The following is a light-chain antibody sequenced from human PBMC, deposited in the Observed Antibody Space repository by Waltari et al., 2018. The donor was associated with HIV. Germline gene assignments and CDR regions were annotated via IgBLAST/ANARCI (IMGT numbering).Light chain of an antibody. Sequence: SYELTQPPSLQVSPQQTAPNPRSGTQLAKKYAYWYRPKSGQAPMLVIYGDNNRPSGMPDRFSACRSGTVATLTISGAQVEDEGDYYCYSTEGDDSHRGVFGTGTTVTVL. J-gene: IGLJ1*01. CDR3: YSTEGDDSHRGV. V-gene: IGLV3-10*01. CDR2: GDN. CDR1: QLAKKY.